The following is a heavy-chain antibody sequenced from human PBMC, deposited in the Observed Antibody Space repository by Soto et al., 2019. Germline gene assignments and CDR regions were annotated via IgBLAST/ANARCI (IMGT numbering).Heavy chain of an antibody. Sequence: PSEPLSLTCAVSGGSIGGVGYSWSWIRQPPGGGLEWIGYMYHSGTFLKSPSLKTRLTMSLDMSKNQFSLTLNSMTAADTAVYYCARAQFYSGSGNYNNLMFDAWGKG. CDR1: GGSIGGVGYS. CDR2: MYHSGTF. J-gene: IGHJ5*02. V-gene: IGHV4-30-2*01. CDR3: ARAQFYSGSGNYNNLMFDA. D-gene: IGHD3-10*01.